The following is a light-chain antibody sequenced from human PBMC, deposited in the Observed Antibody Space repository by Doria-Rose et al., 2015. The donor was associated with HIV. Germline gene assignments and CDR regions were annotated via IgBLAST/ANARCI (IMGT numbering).Light chain of an antibody. CDR2: DGS. CDR3: HQYGTSWT. J-gene: IGKJ1*01. V-gene: IGKV3-20*01. CDR1: QSFSSTY. Sequence: TQSPGTRSLSPGERATLSCRASQSFSSTYLAWYQQKPGQAPSLLIYDGSTRATGIPDRFNASGSGTDFTLTINRLEPEDFALYYCHQYGTSWTFGQGTKVEI.